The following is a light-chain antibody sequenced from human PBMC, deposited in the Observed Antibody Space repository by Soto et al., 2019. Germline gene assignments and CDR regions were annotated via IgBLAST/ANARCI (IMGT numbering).Light chain of an antibody. CDR2: AAS. Sequence: IVLTQSPGTLSLSPGERATLSCRASQSVGSNFLAWYQQKRGQAPRILIYAASNRASGIPDRFSGSGSGSDFTLPISRLEPEDFAVYYCQRYGSPPWAFGQGTRVEI. V-gene: IGKV3-20*01. CDR1: QSVGSNF. CDR3: QRYGSPPWA. J-gene: IGKJ1*01.